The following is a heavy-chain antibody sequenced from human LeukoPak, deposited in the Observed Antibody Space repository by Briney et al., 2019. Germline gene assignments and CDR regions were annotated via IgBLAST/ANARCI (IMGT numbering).Heavy chain of an antibody. V-gene: IGHV3-13*04. J-gene: IGHJ4*02. CDR1: GFTFSRYD. D-gene: IGHD6-19*01. Sequence: PGGSLRLSCAASGFTFSRYDMHWVRQVIGKGLGWVSVIGTSGDTYYAGSVKGRFTISRDNAKNSLYLQMNSLTAGDTAVYYCSRVGGSGWPNYFDSWGQGTLVTVSS. CDR3: SRVGGSGWPNYFDS. CDR2: IGTSGDT.